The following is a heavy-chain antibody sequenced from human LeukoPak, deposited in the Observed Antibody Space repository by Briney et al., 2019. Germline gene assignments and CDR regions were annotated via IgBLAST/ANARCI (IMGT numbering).Heavy chain of an antibody. CDR3: VRLLAGCPGGNCRAHFDY. V-gene: IGHV4-59*01. D-gene: IGHD2-21*01. J-gene: IGHJ4*02. CDR2: IYYSGIS. CDR1: GGSIISDY. Sequence: SETLFLTCTVSGGSIISDYWSWIRQPPGKGLECIAYIYYSGISNYNPSLKSRVTISVDTSKNQFSLKLTSVTAADTAVYYCVRLLAGCPGGNCRAHFDYWGQGILVTISS.